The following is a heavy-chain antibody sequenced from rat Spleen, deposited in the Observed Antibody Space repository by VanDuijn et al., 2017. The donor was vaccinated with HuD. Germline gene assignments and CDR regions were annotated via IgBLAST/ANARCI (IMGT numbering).Heavy chain of an antibody. CDR1: GFTFSGSG. J-gene: IGHJ2*01. V-gene: IGHV5-29*01. Sequence: EVQLVESGGGLVQPGRSLKLSCAASGFTFSGSGMAWVRQSPTKGLEWVATISYGDTSGHSSTYYPDSVKGRFTISRDNAKSSLYLQMDGLRSEDTATYFCARHGYNSYFDYWGQGVMVTVSS. D-gene: IGHD1-9*01. CDR3: ARHGYNSYFDY. CDR2: ISYGDTSGHSST.